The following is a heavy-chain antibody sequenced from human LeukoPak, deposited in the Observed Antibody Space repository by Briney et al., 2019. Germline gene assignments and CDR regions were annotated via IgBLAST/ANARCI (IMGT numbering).Heavy chain of an antibody. CDR1: GFTFSSYA. V-gene: IGHV3-23*01. Sequence: SGGSLRLSCAASGFTFSSYAMSWVRQAPGKGLEWVSAISGSGGSTYYADSVKGRFTISRDNSKNTLYLQMNSLRAEDTAVYYCAKEGTMVRGNAVDYWGQGTLVTVSS. CDR3: AKEGTMVRGNAVDY. J-gene: IGHJ4*02. D-gene: IGHD3-10*01. CDR2: ISGSGGST.